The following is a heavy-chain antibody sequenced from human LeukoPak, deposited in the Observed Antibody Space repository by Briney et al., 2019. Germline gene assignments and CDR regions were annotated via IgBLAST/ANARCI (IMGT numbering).Heavy chain of an antibody. CDR3: ARALGDYSNYWLLEENPYGMDV. CDR1: GYTFTSYG. J-gene: IGHJ6*02. D-gene: IGHD4-11*01. V-gene: IGHV1-18*01. Sequence: ASVKVSCKASGYTFTSYGISWVRQAPGQGLEWMGWISAYNGGTNYAQKFQGRVTMTRDTSISTAYMELSRLRSDDTAVYYCARALGDYSNYWLLEENPYGMDVWGQGTTVTVSS. CDR2: ISAYNGGT.